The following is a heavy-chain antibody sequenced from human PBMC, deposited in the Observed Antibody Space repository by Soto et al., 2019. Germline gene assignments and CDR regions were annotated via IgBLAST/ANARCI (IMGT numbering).Heavy chain of an antibody. Sequence: GGSLRLSCAASGFSLSNYAMTWVRQAPGKGLEWVSGITGSADKTYYADSVKGRFIISRDNSKNTLYLQMNSLRVEDTTLYYCARDCSSSSCSVWHYWGQGTLVTVSS. J-gene: IGHJ4*02. V-gene: IGHV3-23*01. CDR2: ITGSADKT. CDR3: ARDCSSSSCSVWHY. CDR1: GFSLSNYA. D-gene: IGHD2-2*01.